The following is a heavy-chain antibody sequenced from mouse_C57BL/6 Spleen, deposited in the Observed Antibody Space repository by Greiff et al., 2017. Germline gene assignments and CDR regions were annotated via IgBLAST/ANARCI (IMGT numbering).Heavy chain of an antibody. Sequence: VKLMESGPELVKPGASVKISCKASGYAFSSSWMNWVKQRPGKGLEWIGRIYPGDGDTNYNGKFKGKATLTADKSSSTAYMQLSSLTSEDSAVYFCARPSSYYGSSSGWFAYWGQGTLVTVSA. CDR3: ARPSSYYGSSSGWFAY. CDR2: IYPGDGDT. D-gene: IGHD1-1*01. CDR1: GYAFSSSW. J-gene: IGHJ3*01. V-gene: IGHV1-82*01.